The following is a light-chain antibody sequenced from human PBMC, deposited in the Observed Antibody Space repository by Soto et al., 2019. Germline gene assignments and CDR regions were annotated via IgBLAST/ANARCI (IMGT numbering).Light chain of an antibody. V-gene: IGKV1-5*03. J-gene: IGKJ2*01. CDR2: KAS. CDR3: QEYKSYST. Sequence: DIQMTQSPSTLSASVGDRVTITCRASQSISSWLAWYQQKPGKAPKLLIYKASSLESGVTSRFSDSGSGTEFTLTISSLQPDDFETYYCQEYKSYSTFGKGTKLEIK. CDR1: QSISSW.